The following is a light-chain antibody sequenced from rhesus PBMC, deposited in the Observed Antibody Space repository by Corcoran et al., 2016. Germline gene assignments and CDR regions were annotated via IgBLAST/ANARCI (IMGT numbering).Light chain of an antibody. CDR1: QGLNNE. J-gene: IGKJ2*01. V-gene: IGKV1-94*01. CDR3: LQDYTTTYS. Sequence: DIQMTQSPSSLSASVGDRVTVTCRASQGLNNELSWYQQQPGKAPTLLVYAASSSRTGVSSRFSGSGSGTDYTLTISSLQPEDVATYYCLQDYTTTYSFSQGTKVEIK. CDR2: AAS.